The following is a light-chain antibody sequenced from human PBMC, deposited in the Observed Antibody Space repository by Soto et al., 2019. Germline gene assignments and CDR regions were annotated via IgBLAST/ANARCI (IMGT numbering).Light chain of an antibody. CDR2: WAS. J-gene: IGKJ1*01. CDR3: QQYNNWPWT. Sequence: DIVMTQSPDSLAVSLSERATINFKSSESVLYSSTNKNYLAWYQHKPGQPPRLLIYWASTRESGVPDRFSGSGSGTDFTLTISSLQTEDVAVYYCQQYNNWPWTFGQGTKVDIK. CDR1: ESVLYSSTNKNY. V-gene: IGKV4-1*01.